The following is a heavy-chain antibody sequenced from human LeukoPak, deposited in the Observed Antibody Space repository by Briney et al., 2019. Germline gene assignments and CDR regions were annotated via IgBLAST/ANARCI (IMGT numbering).Heavy chain of an antibody. CDR3: PTDGAGFDT. CDR2: INIGGNNT. Sequence: GGSLRLSCAASGFIFNDYYMSWIRQAPGKGLEWLSYINIGGNNTHYADSVKGRFPISSDNAKKSLYFEMNNLRAEDTAVYYCPTDGAGFDTWGQGLLVRVSS. CDR1: GFIFNDYY. J-gene: IGHJ5*02. V-gene: IGHV3-11*01.